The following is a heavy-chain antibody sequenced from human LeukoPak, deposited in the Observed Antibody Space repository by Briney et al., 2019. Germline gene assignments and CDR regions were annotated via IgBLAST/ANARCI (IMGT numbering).Heavy chain of an antibody. V-gene: IGHV3-23*01. Sequence: GGSLRLSCAASGFTFNNYAMSWARQAPGKGLEWVSAISASGGTTYYADSVKGRFTISRDNSENTLFLQMNSLRAEDTAVYYCAKEPREYCSSTSCPNWFDSWGQGTLVTVSS. CDR2: ISASGGTT. CDR3: AKEPREYCSSTSCPNWFDS. D-gene: IGHD2-2*01. J-gene: IGHJ5*01. CDR1: GFTFNNYA.